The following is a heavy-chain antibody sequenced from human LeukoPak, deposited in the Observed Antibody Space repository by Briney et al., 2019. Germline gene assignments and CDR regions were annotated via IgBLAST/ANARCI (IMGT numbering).Heavy chain of an antibody. CDR3: ARDSVATAGISFHY. CDR1: GFTFSSYW. J-gene: IGHJ4*02. CDR2: IKQDGSEK. Sequence: GGSLRLSCAASGFTFSSYWMSWVRQAPGKGLEWVANIKQDGSEKYYVDSVKGRFTISRDNAKSSLYLQMNSLRAEDTAVYYCARDSVATAGISFHYWGQGTLVTVSS. D-gene: IGHD6-13*01. V-gene: IGHV3-7*01.